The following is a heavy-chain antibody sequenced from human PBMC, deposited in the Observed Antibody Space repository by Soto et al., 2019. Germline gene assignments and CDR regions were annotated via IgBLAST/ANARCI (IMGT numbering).Heavy chain of an antibody. CDR1: GGSISSYY. Sequence: SETLSLTCTVSGGSISSYYWSWIRQPPGKGLEWIGYIYYSGSTNYNPSLKSRVTISVDTSKNQFSLKLSSVTAADTAVYYCARNPKDYYMDVWGKGTTVTVSS. CDR3: ARNPKDYYMDV. V-gene: IGHV4-59*01. CDR2: IYYSGST. J-gene: IGHJ6*03.